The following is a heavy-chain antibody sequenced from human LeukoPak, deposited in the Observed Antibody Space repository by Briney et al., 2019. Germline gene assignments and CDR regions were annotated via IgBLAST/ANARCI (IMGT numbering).Heavy chain of an antibody. V-gene: IGHV4-59*08. CDR1: GGSFSSYY. J-gene: IGHJ6*02. Sequence: SETLSLTCTVSGGSFSSYYWSWIRQPPGKGLEWIGDSYYSGSTNYNPSLKSRVTISVDTSKNQFSLKLSSVTAADTAVYYCARHNGDLWYYYYGMDVWGQGTTVTVSS. D-gene: IGHD2-8*01. CDR2: SYYSGST. CDR3: ARHNGDLWYYYYGMDV.